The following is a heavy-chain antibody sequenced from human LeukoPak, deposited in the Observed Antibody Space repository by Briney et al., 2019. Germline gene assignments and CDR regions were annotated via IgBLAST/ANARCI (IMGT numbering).Heavy chain of an antibody. J-gene: IGHJ5*02. D-gene: IGHD5-18*01. V-gene: IGHV4-34*01. CDR3: ARRQRGYSYGWYWFDP. Sequence: PSETLSLTCAVYGGSFSGYYWSWIRQPPGKGLEWIGEINHSGSTNYNPSLKSRVTISVDTSKNQFSLKLSSVTAADTAVYYCARRQRGYSYGWYWFDPWGQGTLVTVSS. CDR1: GGSFSGYY. CDR2: INHSGST.